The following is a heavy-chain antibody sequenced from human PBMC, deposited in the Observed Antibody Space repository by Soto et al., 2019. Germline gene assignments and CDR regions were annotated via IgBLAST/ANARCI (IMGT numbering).Heavy chain of an antibody. Sequence: QVQLVQSGAEVKKPGSSVKVSCKASGGTFSNYPISWVRQAPGQGLEWMGGIIPIFGTVNYAQKFQGRVTINADESTSTAYMELSSRRSEDTAVYYCARGNHRWLQLWYFDLWGRGTLVTVSS. D-gene: IGHD5-12*01. CDR2: IIPIFGTV. CDR3: ARGNHRWLQLWYFDL. CDR1: GGTFSNYP. J-gene: IGHJ2*01. V-gene: IGHV1-69*12.